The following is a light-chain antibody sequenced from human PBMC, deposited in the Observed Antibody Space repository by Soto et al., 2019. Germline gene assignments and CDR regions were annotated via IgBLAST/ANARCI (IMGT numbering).Light chain of an antibody. CDR2: DAS. J-gene: IGKJ1*01. CDR1: QSVSSY. CDR3: QQRSNWPPT. Sequence: IVLSQSPPTLSLYPGERATLSCRASQSVSSYLAWYQQKPGQAPRLLIYDASNRATGIPARFSGSGSGTDFTLTISSLEPEDFAVYYCQQRSNWPPTFAQRTKVDI. V-gene: IGKV3-11*01.